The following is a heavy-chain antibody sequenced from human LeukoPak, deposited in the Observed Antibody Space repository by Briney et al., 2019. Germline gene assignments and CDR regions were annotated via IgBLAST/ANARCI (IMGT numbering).Heavy chain of an antibody. V-gene: IGHV3-53*01. J-gene: IGHJ4*02. Sequence: PGGSLRPSCAASGFTVSSKYMSWVRQTPGKGLQWVALIYSSGDAYTPDSVKGRFTISRDDSENTLYLQMDSLRAEDTAVYYCATGYYFGSGSYGYLDYWGQGTLVTVSS. CDR2: IYSSGDA. CDR1: GFTVSSKY. D-gene: IGHD3-10*01. CDR3: ATGYYFGSGSYGYLDY.